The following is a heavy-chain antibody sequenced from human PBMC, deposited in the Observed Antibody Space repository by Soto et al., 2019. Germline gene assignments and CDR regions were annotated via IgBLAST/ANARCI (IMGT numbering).Heavy chain of an antibody. D-gene: IGHD4-17*01. CDR3: TATDYPYFDY. CDR1: GFTFSRAW. CDR2: IKSKSDGETT. J-gene: IGHJ4*02. Sequence: GGSLRLSCAVSGFTFSRAWMNWVRQAPGKGLEWVGRIKSKSDGETTDYAAPVKGRFIISRDDSKNTVYLQMNSLKSEDTAVYSCTATDYPYFDYWGQGTLVTVSS. V-gene: IGHV3-15*07.